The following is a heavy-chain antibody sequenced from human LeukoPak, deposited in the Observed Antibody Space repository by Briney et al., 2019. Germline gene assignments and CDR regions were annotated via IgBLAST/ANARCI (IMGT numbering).Heavy chain of an antibody. J-gene: IGHJ4*02. CDR1: GGTFSSYA. V-gene: IGHV1-69*01. Sequence: GSSVKVSCTASGGTFSSYAISWVRQAPGQGLEWMGGIIPIFGTANYAQKFQGRVTITADESTSTAYMELSSLRSEDTAVYYCARNGYSSGWDFDYWGQGTLVTVSS. D-gene: IGHD6-19*01. CDR2: IIPIFGTA. CDR3: ARNGYSSGWDFDY.